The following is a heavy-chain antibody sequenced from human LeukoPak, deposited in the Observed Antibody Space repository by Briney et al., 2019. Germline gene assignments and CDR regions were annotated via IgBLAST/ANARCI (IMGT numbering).Heavy chain of an antibody. J-gene: IGHJ4*02. V-gene: IGHV1-2*02. CDR3: ATIADMTTVTTVDY. Sequence: ASVKVSCKVSGYTFTGYYMHWVRQAPGQGLEWMGWINPNSGGTNYAQKFQGRVTMTRDTSISTAYMELSRLRSDDTAVYYCATIADMTTVTTVDYWGQGTLVTVSS. CDR2: INPNSGGT. D-gene: IGHD4-17*01. CDR1: GYTFTGYY.